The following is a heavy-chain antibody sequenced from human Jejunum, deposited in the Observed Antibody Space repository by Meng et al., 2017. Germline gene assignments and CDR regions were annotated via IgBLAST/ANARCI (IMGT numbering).Heavy chain of an antibody. CDR3: VRGPRIPVAGSYFDS. CDR1: GDSISSRNVY. CDR2: FYYSGSP. V-gene: IGHV4-39*07. D-gene: IGHD6-13*01. Sequence: GSLRLSCSVSGDSISSRNVYWGWIRQPPGKGLEWIGSFYYSGSPYYNPSLKSRVTISVETSKNQFSLKLSSVTAADTAVYYYVRGPRIPVAGSYFDSWGQGTPVTVSS. J-gene: IGHJ4*02.